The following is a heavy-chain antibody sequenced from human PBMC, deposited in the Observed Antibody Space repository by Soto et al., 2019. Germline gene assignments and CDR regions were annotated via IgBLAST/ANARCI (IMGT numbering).Heavy chain of an antibody. CDR1: GDSVTSHY. CDR3: GVAGDYYYYMDV. D-gene: IGHD6-19*01. V-gene: IGHV4-59*06. CDR2: IYYSGST. J-gene: IGHJ6*03. Sequence: PSETLSLTCSFSGDSVTSHYLTWIRQPPGKGLEWIGYIYYSGSTHYNPSPKSRVTISVDTSKNQFSLKLSSVTAADTAVYYCGVAGDYYYYMDVWGKGTTVTVSS.